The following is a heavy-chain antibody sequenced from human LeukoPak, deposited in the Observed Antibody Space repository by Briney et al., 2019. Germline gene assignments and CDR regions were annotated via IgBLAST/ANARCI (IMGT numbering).Heavy chain of an antibody. CDR3: ARWALKSAFDL. J-gene: IGHJ3*01. CDR1: GGSISSSSYY. Sequence: SETLSLTCTVSGGSISSSSYYWGWIRQPPGKGLEWIGSIYYSGSTYYNPSLKSRVTISIDTSKNQFSLDVSSVTVADSAVYYCARWALKSAFDLWGQGTTVTVAS. D-gene: IGHD3-16*01. V-gene: IGHV4-39*07. CDR2: IYYSGST.